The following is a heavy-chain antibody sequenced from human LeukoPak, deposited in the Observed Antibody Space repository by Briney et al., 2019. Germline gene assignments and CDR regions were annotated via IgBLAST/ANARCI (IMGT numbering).Heavy chain of an antibody. CDR1: GGSISSSSYY. CDR2: IYYSGST. Sequence: PSETLSLTCTVSGGSISSSSYYWGWIRQPPGKGLEWIGSIYYSGSTYYNPSLKSRVTISVDTSKNQFSLKLSSVTAADTAVYYCARGRSSSWPYYYYMDVWGKGTTVTVSS. J-gene: IGHJ6*03. V-gene: IGHV4-39*07. CDR3: ARGRSSSWPYYYYMDV. D-gene: IGHD6-13*01.